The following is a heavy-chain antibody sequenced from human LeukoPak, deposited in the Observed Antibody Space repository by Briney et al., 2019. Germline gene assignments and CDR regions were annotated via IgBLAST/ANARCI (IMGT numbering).Heavy chain of an antibody. J-gene: IGHJ5*02. V-gene: IGHV3-21*01. Sequence: GGSLRLSCAASGFTFSSYSMNWVRQAPGKGLEWVSSIGSSSSYIYYADSVKGRFTISRDNAKNSLYLQMNSLRAEDTAVCYCARGYSSSWYENWFDPWGQGTLVTVSS. CDR3: ARGYSSSWYENWFDP. CDR1: GFTFSSYS. CDR2: IGSSSSYI. D-gene: IGHD6-13*01.